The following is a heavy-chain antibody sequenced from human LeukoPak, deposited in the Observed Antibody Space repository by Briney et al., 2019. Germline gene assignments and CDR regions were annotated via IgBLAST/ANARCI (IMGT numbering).Heavy chain of an antibody. D-gene: IGHD2-2*01. CDR1: GYTFTGYY. V-gene: IGHV1-2*02. Sequence: ASVKVSCKASGYTFTGYYMQWVRQAPGQGLEWMGWINPNSGGTNYAQKFQGRVTMTRDTSISTAYMELSRLRSDDTAVYYCARGPRIVVVPAAMWVFDYWGQGTLVTVSS. J-gene: IGHJ4*02. CDR2: INPNSGGT. CDR3: ARGPRIVVVPAAMWVFDY.